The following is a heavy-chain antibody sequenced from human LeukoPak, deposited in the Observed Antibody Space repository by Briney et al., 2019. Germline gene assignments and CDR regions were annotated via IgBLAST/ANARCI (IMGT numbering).Heavy chain of an antibody. J-gene: IGHJ4*02. CDR1: GGTFSSYA. CDR2: IIPIFGTA. CDR3: ARDRGYYYDSSGYWTY. D-gene: IGHD3-22*01. V-gene: IGHV1-69*06. Sequence: ASVKVSCKASGGTFSSYAISWVRQAPGQGLEWMGGIIPIFGTANYAQKFQGRVTITADKSTSTAYMELSSMRSEDTAVYYCARDRGYYYDSSGYWTYWGQGTLVTVSS.